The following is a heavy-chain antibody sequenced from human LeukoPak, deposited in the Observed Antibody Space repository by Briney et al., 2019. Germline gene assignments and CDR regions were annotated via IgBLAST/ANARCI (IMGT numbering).Heavy chain of an antibody. J-gene: IGHJ3*02. V-gene: IGHV4-31*03. CDR2: IYYSGST. D-gene: IGHD3-10*01. CDR1: GGSISSGGYY. CDR3: ARVRGLYYGDAFDI. Sequence: SETLFLTCTVSGGSISSGGYYWSWIRQHPGKGLEWIGYIYYSGSTYYNPSLKSRVTISVDTSKNQFSLKLSSVTAADTAVYYCARVRGLYYGDAFDIWGQGTMVTVSS.